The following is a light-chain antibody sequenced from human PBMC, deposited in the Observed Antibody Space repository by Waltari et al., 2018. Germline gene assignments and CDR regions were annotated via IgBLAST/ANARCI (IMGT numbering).Light chain of an antibody. V-gene: IGKV3-15*01. CDR2: GAS. Sequence: EVLRTKSPATLSVSPVERANLSCRASRSIARNLAWYQQKPGQAPRLLIYGASTRATDVPDRFSGSGSGTEFTITISSLQSEDVAVYYCQEYNTRRTFGQGTKLEIK. J-gene: IGKJ2*01. CDR3: QEYNTRRT. CDR1: RSIARN.